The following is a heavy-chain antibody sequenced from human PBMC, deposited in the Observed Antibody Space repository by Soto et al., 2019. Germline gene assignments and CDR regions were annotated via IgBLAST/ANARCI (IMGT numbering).Heavy chain of an antibody. V-gene: IGHV4-34*01. D-gene: IGHD3-22*01. Sequence: SETLSLTCAVYGGSFSGYYWSWIRQPPGKGLEWIGEINHSGSTNYNPSLKSRVTISVDTSKNQFSLKLSSVTAADTAVYYCASVTNYYDSSGYYYWFDPWGQGTLVTVSS. J-gene: IGHJ5*02. CDR2: INHSGST. CDR3: ASVTNYYDSSGYYYWFDP. CDR1: GGSFSGYY.